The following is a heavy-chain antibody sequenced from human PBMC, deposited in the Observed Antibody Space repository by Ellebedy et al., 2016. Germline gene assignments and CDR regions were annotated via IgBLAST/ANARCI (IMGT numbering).Heavy chain of an antibody. V-gene: IGHV1-69*04. Sequence: SVKVSCXASGGTFSSYAISWVRQAPGQGLEWMGRIIPILGIANYAQKFQGRVTITADKSTSTAYMELSSLRSEDTAVYYCARVALHTNSSGYRPPFDYWGQGTLVTVSS. CDR3: ARVALHTNSSGYRPPFDY. J-gene: IGHJ4*02. CDR1: GGTFSSYA. CDR2: IIPILGIA. D-gene: IGHD3-22*01.